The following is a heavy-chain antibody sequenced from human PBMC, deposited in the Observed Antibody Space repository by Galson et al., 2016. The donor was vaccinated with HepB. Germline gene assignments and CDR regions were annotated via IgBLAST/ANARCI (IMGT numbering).Heavy chain of an antibody. D-gene: IGHD6-19*01. CDR1: GFTFSNYA. CDR2: ISGDGGTS. Sequence: SLRLSCAASGFTFSNYAMSWVRQAPGKGLEWVSSISGDGGTSYYADSVQGRFTTSRDRSKNTLSLQMNSLRADDTAVYYCAKFTQQWLDRVYYFDYWGQGALFTVSS. J-gene: IGHJ4*02. CDR3: AKFTQQWLDRVYYFDY. V-gene: IGHV3-23*01.